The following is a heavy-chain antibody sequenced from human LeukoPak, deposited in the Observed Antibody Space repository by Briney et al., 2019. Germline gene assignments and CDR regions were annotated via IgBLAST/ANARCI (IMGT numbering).Heavy chain of an antibody. CDR2: IIPILGIA. CDR3: ARDLPYYYGSGSYLRGKYYFDY. V-gene: IGHV1-69*04. Sequence: ASVKVSCKASGGTFSSYAISWVRQAPGQGLEWMGRIIPILGIANYAQKFQGRVTITADKSTSTAYMELSSLRSEDTAVYYCARDLPYYYGSGSYLRGKYYFDYWGQGTLVTVSS. J-gene: IGHJ4*02. D-gene: IGHD3-10*01. CDR1: GGTFSSYA.